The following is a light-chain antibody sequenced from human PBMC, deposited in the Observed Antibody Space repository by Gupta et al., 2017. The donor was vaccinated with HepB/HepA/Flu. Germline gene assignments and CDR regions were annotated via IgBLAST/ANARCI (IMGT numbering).Light chain of an antibody. CDR1: NIETKS. CDR2: GDG. CDR3: QVWDNGRVV. V-gene: IGLV3-21*03. J-gene: IGLJ2*01. Sequence: SSVLTQPPAVSVAPGKTASITCGGDNIETKSVHWYQQKPGQAPVLVVYGDGDRPSGIPRRFSDSNSGDTATLTISRVEAGDEADYYCQVWDNGRVVFGGGTKLTVL.